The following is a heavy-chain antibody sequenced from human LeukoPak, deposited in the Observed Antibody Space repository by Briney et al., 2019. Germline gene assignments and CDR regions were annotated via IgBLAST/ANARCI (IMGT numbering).Heavy chain of an antibody. V-gene: IGHV1-2*02. CDR2: INPNSGGT. CDR3: ARAGIARSHYFLFPFDY. D-gene: IGHD6-13*01. CDR1: GYTFTGYY. Sequence: ASVKVSCKASGYTFTGYYMHWVRPAPGQGLEWMGWINPNSGGTNYAQKFQGRVTMTRDTSISTAYMELSRLRSDDTAVYYCARAGIARSHYFLFPFDYWGQGTLVTVSS. J-gene: IGHJ4*02.